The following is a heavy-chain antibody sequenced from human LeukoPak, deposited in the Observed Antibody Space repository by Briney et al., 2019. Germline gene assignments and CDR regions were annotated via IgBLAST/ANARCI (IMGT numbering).Heavy chain of an antibody. CDR1: GCTFSDHF. V-gene: IGHV3-72*01. D-gene: IGHD1-26*01. J-gene: IGHJ4*02. CDR2: IRKNVDSYCT. Sequence: PGGSLRLSCAASGCTFSDHFMDWVRQAPGKGLEWVGRIRKNVDSYCTEYAASVKGRFTISRDDSKHSLYLQMNSLETEHTAVYYCVRLSGNYLDYWGQRALVTVSS. CDR3: VRLSGNYLDY.